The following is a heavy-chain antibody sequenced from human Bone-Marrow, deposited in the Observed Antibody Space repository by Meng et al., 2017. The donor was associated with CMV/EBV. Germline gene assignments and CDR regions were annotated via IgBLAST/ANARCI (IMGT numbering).Heavy chain of an antibody. CDR1: GGTFSSYA. J-gene: IGHJ5*02. V-gene: IGHV1-69*01. CDR3: AREGYCSSTSCFDWFDP. Sequence: QVQLVQSGAEVKKPGSSVTVSCKASGGTFSSYAISWVRQAPGQGLEWMGGIIPIFGTANYAQKFQGRVTITADESTSTAYMELSSLRAEDTAVYYCAREGYCSSTSCFDWFDPWGQGTLVTVSS. D-gene: IGHD2-2*01. CDR2: IIPIFGTA.